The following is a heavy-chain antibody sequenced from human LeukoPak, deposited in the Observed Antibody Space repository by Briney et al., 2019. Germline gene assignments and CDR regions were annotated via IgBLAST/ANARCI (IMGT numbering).Heavy chain of an antibody. CDR1: GFTFSSNY. Sequence: GGSLRLSCAASGFTFSSNYMSWVRQAPGKGLEWVSVIYSGGSTYYADSVKGRFTISRDNSKNTLYLQMNSRRAEDTAVYYCARDPTMVRGPGGPFDYWGQGTLVTVSS. D-gene: IGHD3-10*01. CDR2: IYSGGST. V-gene: IGHV3-53*01. CDR3: ARDPTMVRGPGGPFDY. J-gene: IGHJ4*02.